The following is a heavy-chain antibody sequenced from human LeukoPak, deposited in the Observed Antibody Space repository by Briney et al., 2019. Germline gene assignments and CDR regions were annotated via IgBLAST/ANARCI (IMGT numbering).Heavy chain of an antibody. V-gene: IGHV3-11*01. J-gene: IGHJ4*02. CDR1: GFTFSDYY. D-gene: IGHD6-19*01. Sequence: GGSLRLSCAVSGFTFSDYYMSWIRQAPGKGLEWVSYISSGGSTISHADSVKGRFTISRDNAENSLYLQMNSLRAEDTAVYYCAKVRRLVRSYFDYWGQGTLVTVSS. CDR2: ISSGGSTI. CDR3: AKVRRLVRSYFDY.